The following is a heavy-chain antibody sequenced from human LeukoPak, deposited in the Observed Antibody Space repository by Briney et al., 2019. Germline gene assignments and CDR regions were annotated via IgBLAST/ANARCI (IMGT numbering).Heavy chain of an antibody. CDR2: IYTSGST. CDR1: RGSISSYY. V-gene: IGHV4-4*07. D-gene: IGHD3-3*01. J-gene: IGHJ5*02. CDR3: ARGYPTIFGVVNIGFDP. Sequence: PSETLSLTCTVSRGSISSYYWSWIRQPAGKGLEWIGRIYTSGSTNYNPSLKSRVTMSVDTSKNQFSLKLSSVTAADTAVYYCARGYPTIFGVVNIGFDPWGQGTLVTVSS.